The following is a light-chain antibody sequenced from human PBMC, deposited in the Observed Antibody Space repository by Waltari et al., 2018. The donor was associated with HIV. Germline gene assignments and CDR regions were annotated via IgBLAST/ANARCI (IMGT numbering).Light chain of an antibody. CDR2: NNI. CDR1: ASLARDVA. V-gene: IGLV1-44*01. Sequence: QSLLTQPPSVSGTPGQRVTISCFRSASLARDVALAWYQQVPGTAPKLIISNNILRRSGVPDRFSAFTNETSVSLTIDGLQADDEAIYYCSSRDDSVKRPVFGGGTRLIVL. J-gene: IGLJ2*01. CDR3: SSRDDSVKRPV.